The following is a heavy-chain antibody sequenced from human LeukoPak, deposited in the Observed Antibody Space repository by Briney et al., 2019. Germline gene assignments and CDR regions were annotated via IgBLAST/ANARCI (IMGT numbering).Heavy chain of an antibody. CDR3: ARAPPSGQLWSPPNY. CDR2: INPSGGST. Sequence: AASVKVSCKASGYTFTSYYMHWVRQAPGQGLEWMGIINPSGGSTSYAQKFQGGVTMTRDTSTSTVYMELSSLRSEDTAVYYCARAPPSGQLWSPPNYWGQGTLVTVSS. J-gene: IGHJ4*02. CDR1: GYTFTSYY. V-gene: IGHV1-46*03. D-gene: IGHD5-18*01.